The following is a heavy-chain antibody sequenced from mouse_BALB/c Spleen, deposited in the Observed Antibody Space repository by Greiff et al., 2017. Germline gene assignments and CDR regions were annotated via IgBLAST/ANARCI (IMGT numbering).Heavy chain of an antibody. V-gene: IGHV5-17*02. J-gene: IGHJ4*01. CDR3: ARRVTTVVAKDYAMDY. CDR2: ISSGSSTI. Sequence: EVQLQQSGGGLVQPGGSRKLSCAASGFTFSSFGMHWVRQAPEKGLEWVAYISSGSSTIYYADTVKGRFTISRDNPKNTLFLQMTSLRSEDTAMYYCARRVTTVVAKDYAMDYWGQGTSVTVSS. D-gene: IGHD1-1*01. CDR1: GFTFSSFG.